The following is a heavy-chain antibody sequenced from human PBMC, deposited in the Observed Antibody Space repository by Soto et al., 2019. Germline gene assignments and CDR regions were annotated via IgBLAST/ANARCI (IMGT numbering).Heavy chain of an antibody. CDR1: CASIGWFY. J-gene: IGHJ5*02. CDR3: VRDGTKHSPEWLDP. Sequence: LSLTFTGSCASIGWFYCILIRNSSVKGLEWIGLIYATGTTDYNPSLKSRFMMSLDTSKKQFSLKLRSVTAADTAVYYCVRDGTKHSPEWLDPWGKG. D-gene: IGHD1-1*01. CDR2: IYATGTT. V-gene: IGHV4-4*07.